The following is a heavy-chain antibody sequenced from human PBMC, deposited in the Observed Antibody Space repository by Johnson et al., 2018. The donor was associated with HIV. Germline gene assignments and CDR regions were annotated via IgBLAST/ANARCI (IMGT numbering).Heavy chain of an antibody. V-gene: IGHV3-30*04. Sequence: QVQLVESGGGLVQPGRSLRLSCVVSGFTYSSYAMHWVRQAPGKGLEWVAVISYDGSNKYYADSVKGRFTISRDNSKNTLYLQMNSLRGEDKAVYYCARGDIGWNDDFAFDIWGQGTMVTVSS. CDR2: ISYDGSNK. CDR1: GFTYSSYA. J-gene: IGHJ3*02. CDR3: ARGDIGWNDDFAFDI. D-gene: IGHD1-1*01.